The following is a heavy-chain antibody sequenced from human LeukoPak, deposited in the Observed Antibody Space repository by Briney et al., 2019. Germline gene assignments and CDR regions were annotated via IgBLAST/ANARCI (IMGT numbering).Heavy chain of an antibody. J-gene: IGHJ6*02. CDR1: GYTFTGYY. V-gene: IGHV1-2*06. CDR2: INPNSGGT. CDR3: AGPGIAAAGSWSYYYYGMDV. D-gene: IGHD6-13*01. Sequence: ASVKVSCKASGYTFTGYYMHWVRQAPGQGLEWMGRINPNSGGTNYAQKFQGRVTMTRDTSISTAYMELSRLRSDDTAVYYCAGPGIAAAGSWSYYYYGMDVWGQGTTVTVSS.